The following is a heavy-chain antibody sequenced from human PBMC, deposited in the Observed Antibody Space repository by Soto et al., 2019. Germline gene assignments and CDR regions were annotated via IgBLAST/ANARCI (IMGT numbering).Heavy chain of an antibody. D-gene: IGHD3-3*01. CDR2: MNPNSGNT. CDR1: GYTFTSYD. CDR3: ARGPPSYYDFWSGYRYYYYGMDV. J-gene: IGHJ6*02. V-gene: IGHV1-8*01. Sequence: GASVKVSCKASGYTFTSYDINWVRQATGQGLEWMGWMNPNSGNTGYAQKFQGRVTMTRNTSISTAYMELSSLRSEDTAVYYCARGPPSYYDFWSGYRYYYYGMDVWGQGTKVTVSS.